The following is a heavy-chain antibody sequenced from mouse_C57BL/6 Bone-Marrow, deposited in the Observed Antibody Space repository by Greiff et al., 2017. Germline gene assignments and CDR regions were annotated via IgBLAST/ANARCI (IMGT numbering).Heavy chain of an antibody. CDR1: GFTFSSYA. CDR3: ARCELRSYYYAMDY. Sequence: EVQRVESGGGLVKPGGSLKLSCAASGFTFSSYAMSWVRQTPEKRLEWVATISDGGSYTYYPDNVKGRFTNSRDNAKNNLYLQMSHLKSEDTAMYYGARCELRSYYYAMDYWGQGTSVTVSS. J-gene: IGHJ4*01. V-gene: IGHV5-4*01. D-gene: IGHD1-1*01. CDR2: ISDGGSYT.